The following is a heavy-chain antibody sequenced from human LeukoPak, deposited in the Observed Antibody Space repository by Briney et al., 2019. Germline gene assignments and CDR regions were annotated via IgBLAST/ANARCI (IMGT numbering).Heavy chain of an antibody. CDR2: IKEDGSGK. D-gene: IGHD1-26*01. V-gene: IGHV3-7*01. Sequence: GGSLRLSCAASGFTFSTYWMSWVRQAPGKGLEWVANIKEDGSGKYYADSVKGRFTISRDNSKNTLYLQMNSLRAEDTAVYYCAKVKGEDSFDIWGQGTMVTVSS. CDR3: AKVKGEDSFDI. CDR1: GFTFSTYW. J-gene: IGHJ3*02.